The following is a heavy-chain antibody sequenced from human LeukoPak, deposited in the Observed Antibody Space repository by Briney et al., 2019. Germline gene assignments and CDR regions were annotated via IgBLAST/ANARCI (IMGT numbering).Heavy chain of an antibody. CDR2: ISYDGSNK. D-gene: IGHD6-13*01. CDR3: ATGGIAAAGTAYYYYGMDV. CDR1: GFTFSSYG. J-gene: IGHJ6*02. Sequence: GGSLRLSCAASGFTFSSYGMHWVRQAPGKGLEWVAVISYDGSNKYYADSVKGRFTISRDNSKNTLYLQMNSLRAEDTAVYYCATGGIAAAGTAYYYYGMDVWGQGTTVTVSS. V-gene: IGHV3-30*03.